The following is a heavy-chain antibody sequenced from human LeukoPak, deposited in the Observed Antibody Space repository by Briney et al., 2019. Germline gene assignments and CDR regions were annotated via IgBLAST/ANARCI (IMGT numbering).Heavy chain of an antibody. D-gene: IGHD6-6*01. V-gene: IGHV1-18*01. CDR2: ISAYNGNT. CDR1: GYTFTSYG. CDR3: ARDLRGAIAARPHPLDY. J-gene: IGHJ4*02. Sequence: ASVKVSCKASGYTFTSYGISWVRQAPGQGLEWMGWISAYNGNTNYAQKLQGRVTMTTDTSTSTAYVELRSLRSDDTAVYYCARDLRGAIAARPHPLDYWGQGTLVTVSS.